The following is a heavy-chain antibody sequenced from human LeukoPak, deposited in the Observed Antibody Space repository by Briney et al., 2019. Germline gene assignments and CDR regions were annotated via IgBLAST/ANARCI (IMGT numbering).Heavy chain of an antibody. D-gene: IGHD3-22*01. V-gene: IGHV3-74*01. Sequence: PGGSLRLSCAASEFTFSAYWIHWVRQVPGKGLVWVSRINGDGSSTSYADSVKGRFTISRDNAKNTLYLQMNSLRAEDTAVYYCARDLELTYYDRSGYDYWGQGTPVTVSS. CDR1: EFTFSAYW. J-gene: IGHJ4*02. CDR3: ARDLELTYYDRSGYDY. CDR2: INGDGSST.